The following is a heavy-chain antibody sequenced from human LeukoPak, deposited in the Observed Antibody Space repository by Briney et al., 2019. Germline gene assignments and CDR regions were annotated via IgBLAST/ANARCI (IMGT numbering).Heavy chain of an antibody. CDR3: ARQNREDATGRKFDP. CDR2: IYPENSYA. CDR1: EYSFTNCW. V-gene: IGHV5-51*01. D-gene: IGHD1-14*01. Sequence: GESPKISCKGSEYSFTNCWIGWVRQKPGRGLEWMGLIYPENSYARYSPSLQGQVIMSVDKSISTAYLQWNNLKASDTAMYYCARQNREDATGRKFDPWGQGTLVIVSS. J-gene: IGHJ5*02.